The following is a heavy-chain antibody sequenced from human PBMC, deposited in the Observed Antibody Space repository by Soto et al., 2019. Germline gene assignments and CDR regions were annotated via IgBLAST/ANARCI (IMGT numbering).Heavy chain of an antibody. Sequence: EVQLLESGGGLVQPGGSLRLSCAGSAFTFRTYAMGWVRQAPGKGLDWVSTISPAGGGTYYSDSVKGRFTISRDNSKSTVFLQMNSLSAEDTAVYYCAKEGTSGSGPNWYFDLWGRGTLVTVSS. CDR2: ISPAGGGT. CDR3: AKEGTSGSGPNWYFDL. D-gene: IGHD3-10*01. CDR1: AFTFRTYA. J-gene: IGHJ2*01. V-gene: IGHV3-23*01.